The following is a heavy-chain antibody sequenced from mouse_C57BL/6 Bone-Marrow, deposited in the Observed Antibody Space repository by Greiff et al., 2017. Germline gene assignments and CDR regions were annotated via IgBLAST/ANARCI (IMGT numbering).Heavy chain of an antibody. J-gene: IGHJ2*01. CDR1: GYAFTNYL. CDR2: INPGSGGT. Sequence: QVQLQQSGAELVRPGTSVKVSCKASGYAFTNYLIEWVKQRPGQGLEWIGVINPGSGGTNYNEQFKGKATLTADKSSSTAYMQLSSLTSEDSAVYFCARSGYYYGSSPVYFDYWGQGTTLTVSS. D-gene: IGHD1-1*01. CDR3: ARSGYYYGSSPVYFDY. V-gene: IGHV1-54*01.